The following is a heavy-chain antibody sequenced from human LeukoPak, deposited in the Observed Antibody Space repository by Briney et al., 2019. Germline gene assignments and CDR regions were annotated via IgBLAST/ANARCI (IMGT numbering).Heavy chain of an antibody. CDR3: ASSGAAGHGIDV. CDR1: GFTFRSYW. V-gene: IGHV3-7*01. CDR2: IKQDGSEK. D-gene: IGHD3-10*01. J-gene: IGHJ6*02. Sequence: GGSLRLSCAASGFTFRSYWMTWVRQAPGKGLEWVANIKQDGSEKYYVYSVKGRFTISRDNAENSVYLQMNSLRGEDTAVYYCASSGAAGHGIDVWGQGTTVTVSS.